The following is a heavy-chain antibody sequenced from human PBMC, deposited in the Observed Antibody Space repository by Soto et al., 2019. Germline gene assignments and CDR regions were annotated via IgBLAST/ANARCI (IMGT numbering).Heavy chain of an antibody. CDR3: ARVLGPYCSGGSCYFDNTNAFDI. Sequence: SQTLSLTCAISGDSVSSNSAAWTWIRQSPSRGLEWLGRTYYRSKWYNDYAVSVKSRITINPDTSKNQFSLQLNSVTPEDTAVYYCARVLGPYCSGGSCYFDNTNAFDIWGQGTMVTVSS. CDR1: GDSVSSNSAA. J-gene: IGHJ3*02. D-gene: IGHD2-15*01. V-gene: IGHV6-1*01. CDR2: TYYRSKWYN.